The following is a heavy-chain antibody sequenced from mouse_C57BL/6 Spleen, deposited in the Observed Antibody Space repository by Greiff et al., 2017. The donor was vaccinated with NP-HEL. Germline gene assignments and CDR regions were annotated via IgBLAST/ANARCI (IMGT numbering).Heavy chain of an antibody. CDR2: INPNNGGT. J-gene: IGHJ2*01. Sequence: EVQLQQSGPELVKPGASVKISCKASGYTFTDYYMNWVKQSHGKSLEWIGDINPNNGGTSYNQKFRGKATLTVDKSSSTAYMELRSLTSEDSAVYYCARLATTVVASRDYFDYWGQGTTLTVSS. V-gene: IGHV1-26*01. CDR3: ARLATTVVASRDYFDY. D-gene: IGHD1-1*01. CDR1: GYTFTDYY.